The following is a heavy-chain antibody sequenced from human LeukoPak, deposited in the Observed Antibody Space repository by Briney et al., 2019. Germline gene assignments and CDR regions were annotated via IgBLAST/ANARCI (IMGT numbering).Heavy chain of an antibody. Sequence: GGSLRLSCAASGFTFSSYGMHWVRQAPGKGLEWVAFIRYDGSNKYYADSVKGRFTISRDNSKNTLYLQMNSLRAEDTAVYYCAKGRSEFVVVPAATDYWGQGTLVTVSS. CDR3: AKGRSEFVVVPAATDY. J-gene: IGHJ4*02. D-gene: IGHD2-2*01. CDR1: GFTFSSYG. V-gene: IGHV3-30*02. CDR2: IRYDGSNK.